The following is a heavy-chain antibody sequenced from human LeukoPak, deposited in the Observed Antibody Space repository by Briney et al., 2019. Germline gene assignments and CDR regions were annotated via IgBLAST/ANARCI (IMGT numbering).Heavy chain of an antibody. J-gene: IGHJ4*02. CDR2: IYTSGST. V-gene: IGHV4-61*02. CDR3: ARIMDTAMVHDY. CDR1: GGSISSGSYY. Sequence: PSETLSLTCTVSGGSISSGSYYWSWIRQPAGKGLEWIGRIYTSGSTNYNPSLKSRVTISVDTSKNQFSLKLSSVTAADTAVYYCARIMDTAMVHDYWGQGTLVTVSS. D-gene: IGHD5-18*01.